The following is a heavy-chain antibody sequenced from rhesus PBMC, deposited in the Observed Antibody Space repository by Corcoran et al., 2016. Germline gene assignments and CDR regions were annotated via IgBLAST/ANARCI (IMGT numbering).Heavy chain of an antibody. D-gene: IGHD3-9*01. V-gene: IGHV4-160*01. CDR2: IYVSSGIT. CDR3: ARDLSPFTRMITVTIPTGFDY. CDR1: GGSISSNY. Sequence: QVQLQESGPGLVKPSETLSLTCAVSGGSISSNYWSWIRQPPGKGVAWIGYIYVSSGITYYNPSLKSRFTISTDTSKHHFSLKLSSVTAADTAVYYCARDLSPFTRMITVTIPTGFDYWGQGVLVTVSS. J-gene: IGHJ4*01.